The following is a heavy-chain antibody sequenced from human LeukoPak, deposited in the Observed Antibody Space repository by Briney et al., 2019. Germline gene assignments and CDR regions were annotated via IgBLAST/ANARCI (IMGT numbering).Heavy chain of an antibody. D-gene: IGHD5-18*01. V-gene: IGHV3-7*01. CDR2: IKQDGTEK. J-gene: IGHJ5*02. CDR3: NVDTAMAAYNWFDP. Sequence: GGSLRLSCAASGFTLSRYWMSWVRQAPGEGREWVANIKQDGTEKYYVDTVKGRFTNSRDNAKNSLYLQMNRLRAEDTALYYCNVDTAMAAYNWFDPWGQGTLVTVSS. CDR1: GFTLSRYW.